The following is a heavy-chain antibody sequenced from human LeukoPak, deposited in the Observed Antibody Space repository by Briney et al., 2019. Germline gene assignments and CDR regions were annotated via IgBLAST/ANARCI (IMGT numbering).Heavy chain of an antibody. D-gene: IGHD6-19*01. J-gene: IGHJ4*02. CDR3: ARDGIAVAGTSVLGY. Sequence: GGSLRLSCAASGFTFSSYSMNCVRQAPGKGLEWVSSISSSSSYIYYADSVKGRFTISRDNAKNSLYLQMNSLRAEDTAVYYCARDGIAVAGTSVLGYWGQGTLVTVSS. CDR1: GFTFSSYS. V-gene: IGHV3-21*01. CDR2: ISSSSSYI.